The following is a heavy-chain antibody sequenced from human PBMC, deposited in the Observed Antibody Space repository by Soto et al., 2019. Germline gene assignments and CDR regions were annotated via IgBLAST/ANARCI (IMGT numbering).Heavy chain of an antibody. J-gene: IGHJ4*02. D-gene: IGHD3-10*01. V-gene: IGHV4-34*01. CDR3: ARAPRGNYGYPSYFDY. CDR2: INHSGST. Sequence: SVLMCLRCGVDGVKLGGHYGLCISQHTGTGMEWIREINHSGSTNDNPSLKSRVTISVDTSKNQFSLKLSSVTAADTAVYYCARAPRGNYGYPSYFDYWGQGTLVTVSS. CDR1: GVKLGGHY.